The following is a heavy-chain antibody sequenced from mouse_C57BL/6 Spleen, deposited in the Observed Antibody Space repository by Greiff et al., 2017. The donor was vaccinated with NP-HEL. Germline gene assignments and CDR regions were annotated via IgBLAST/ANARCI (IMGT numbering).Heavy chain of an antibody. D-gene: IGHD1-1*01. CDR3: AREGFTTVVARAMDY. CDR2: IYPSDSET. J-gene: IGHJ4*01. CDR1: GYTFTSYW. V-gene: IGHV1-61*01. Sequence: QVQLQQPGAELVRPGSSVKLSCKASGYTFTSYWLDWVKQRPGQGLEWIGNIYPSDSETHYNQQFKDQATLTVDKSSSTAYMQLSSLTSEDSAVYYCAREGFTTVVARAMDYWGQGTSVTVSS.